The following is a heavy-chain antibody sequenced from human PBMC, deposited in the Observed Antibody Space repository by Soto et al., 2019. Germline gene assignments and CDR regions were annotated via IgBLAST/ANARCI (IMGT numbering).Heavy chain of an antibody. V-gene: IGHV3-74*01. Sequence: EVQLVASGGGLVQPGGSLRLSCAASGFTVSSYLMHWVRQAPGKGLVWVSRINIDGSSTSFADSVKGRFTISRDNAKNTLYLQMNSLRAEDTAVYYCARVNYGDYGGVYDYWGQGTLVTASS. CDR3: ARVNYGDYGGVYDY. CDR1: GFTVSSYL. CDR2: INIDGSST. D-gene: IGHD4-17*01. J-gene: IGHJ4*02.